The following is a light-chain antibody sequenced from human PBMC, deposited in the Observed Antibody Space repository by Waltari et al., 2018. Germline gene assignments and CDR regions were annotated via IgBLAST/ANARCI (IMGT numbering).Light chain of an antibody. V-gene: IGLV2-14*03. CDR1: SSDIAAYNY. CDR3: SSYTSSSTRV. CDR2: DVS. Sequence: QSALTQPASVSGSPGQSIAISCTGTSSDIAAYNYVPWYQQHPGKAPKLMIYDVSNRPSGVSNRFSGSKSGNTASLTISGLQAEDEADYYCSSYTSSSTRVFGTGTKVTVL. J-gene: IGLJ1*01.